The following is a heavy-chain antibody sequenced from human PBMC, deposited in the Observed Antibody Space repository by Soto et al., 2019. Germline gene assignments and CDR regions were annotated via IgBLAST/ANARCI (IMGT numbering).Heavy chain of an antibody. J-gene: IGHJ6*02. D-gene: IGHD2-2*01. Sequence: ASVKVSCKAPGYTFSSYDLNWVRQATGQGLEWMGWMNPNNGNTGYAQKFQGRVTMTRNTSISTAYMELSSLRPEDTAVYYCARGGAYCTSTSCYGPGYYYGMDVWGQGTTVTVSS. CDR1: GYTFSSYD. CDR2: MNPNNGNT. CDR3: ARGGAYCTSTSCYGPGYYYGMDV. V-gene: IGHV1-8*01.